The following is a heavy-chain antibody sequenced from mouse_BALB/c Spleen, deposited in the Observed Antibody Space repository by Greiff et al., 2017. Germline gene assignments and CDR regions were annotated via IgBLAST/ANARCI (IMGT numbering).Heavy chain of an antibody. CDR3: ARHAGYGGAWFAY. CDR1: GFTFSSYT. D-gene: IGHD2-2*01. V-gene: IGHV5-12-2*01. J-gene: IGHJ3*01. Sequence: EVMLVESGGGLVQPGGSLKLSCAASGFTFSSYTMSWVRQTPEKRLEWVAYISNGGGSTYYPDTVKGRFTISRDNAKNTLYLQMSSLKSEDTAMYYCARHAGYGGAWFAYWGQGTLVTVSA. CDR2: ISNGGGST.